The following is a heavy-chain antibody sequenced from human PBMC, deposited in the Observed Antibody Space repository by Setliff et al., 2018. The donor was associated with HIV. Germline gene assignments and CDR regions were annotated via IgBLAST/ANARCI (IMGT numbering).Heavy chain of an antibody. CDR1: GYTFTTYS. V-gene: IGHV1-8*01. J-gene: IGHJ4*02. Sequence: ASVKVSCKASGYTFTTYSITWVRQATGQGLEWMGWMNPNSGHTGYAQKFQGRVTITSDTSISTAYMELSSLRSEDTAVYYCARHPMSPFLEWSFDSWGQGTLVTVSS. D-gene: IGHD3-3*02. CDR3: ARHPMSPFLEWSFDS. CDR2: MNPNSGHT.